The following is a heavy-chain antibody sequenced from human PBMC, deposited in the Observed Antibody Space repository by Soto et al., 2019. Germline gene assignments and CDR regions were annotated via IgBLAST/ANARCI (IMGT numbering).Heavy chain of an antibody. CDR1: GYSVRSGHY. J-gene: IGHJ5*02. CDR2: VQHFGTT. D-gene: IGHD4-4*01. V-gene: IGHV4-38-2*02. Sequence: SETLCLTCTVSGYSVRSGHYWGWVRQSPEKGLEWIATVQHFGTTLYNPSFKTRVTVSADTFKNQFSLKLGFVTAADTAVYYCAADSKESWFYNWGKGTQVTVSA. CDR3: AADSKESWFYN.